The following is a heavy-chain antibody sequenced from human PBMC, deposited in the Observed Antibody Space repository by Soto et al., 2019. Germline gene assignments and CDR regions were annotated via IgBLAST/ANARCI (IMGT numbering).Heavy chain of an antibody. J-gene: IGHJ4*02. CDR2: ISSSSSYI. CDR3: ARSSYDFWSGYFYYFDY. V-gene: IGHV3-21*01. CDR1: GFTFSSYS. D-gene: IGHD3-3*01. Sequence: EVQLVESGGGLVKPGGSLRLSCAASGFTFSSYSMNWVRQAPGKGLEWVSSISSSSSYIYYADSVKGRFTISRDNAKNSLYLQMNSLRAEDTAVYYCARSSYDFWSGYFYYFDYWGQGTLVTVSS.